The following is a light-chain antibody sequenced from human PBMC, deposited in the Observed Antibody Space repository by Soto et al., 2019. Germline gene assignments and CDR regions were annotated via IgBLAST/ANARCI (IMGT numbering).Light chain of an antibody. CDR2: DVS. V-gene: IGLV2-11*01. Sequence: QSALTQPRSVSGSPGQSVTISCTGTSSDVGTYDFVSWYQQHPGKAPRLMIFDVSERPSGVPDRFSGSKSGNTASLTISGLQAEDEADYYCAAWDDSLNGPVFGGGTQLTVL. CDR1: SSDVGTYDF. J-gene: IGLJ2*01. CDR3: AAWDDSLNGPV.